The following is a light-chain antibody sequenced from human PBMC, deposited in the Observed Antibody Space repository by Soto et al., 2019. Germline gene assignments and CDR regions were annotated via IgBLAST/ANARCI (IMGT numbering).Light chain of an antibody. CDR1: QSVSSPY. CDR2: AAS. V-gene: IGKV3-20*01. J-gene: IGKJ3*01. Sequence: EIVLTQSPGTLSLSPGERATLSCRASQSVSSPYLAWYQQRPGQAPRLLIYAASSRATGIPDRFSGSGSGTDFTLTISRLEPEDFAVYYCQQYGTSPFTFGPGTKVDIK. CDR3: QQYGTSPFT.